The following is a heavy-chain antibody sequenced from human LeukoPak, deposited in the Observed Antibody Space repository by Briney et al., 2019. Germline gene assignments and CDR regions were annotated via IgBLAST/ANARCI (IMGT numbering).Heavy chain of an antibody. J-gene: IGHJ4*02. V-gene: IGHV4-59*08. D-gene: IGHD3-10*02. CDR1: GGSISSYY. CDR3: ARCLFGELCLYFDY. Sequence: PSETLSLTCTVSGGSISSYYWSWIRQPPGKGLEWIGYIYYSGSANYNPSLKSRVTISVDTSKNQFSLKLSSATAADTAVYYCARCLFGELCLYFDYWDQGTLVTVSS. CDR2: IYYSGSA.